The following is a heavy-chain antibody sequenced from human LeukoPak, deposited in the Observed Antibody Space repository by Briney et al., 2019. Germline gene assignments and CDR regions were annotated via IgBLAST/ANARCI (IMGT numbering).Heavy chain of an antibody. D-gene: IGHD3-10*01. Sequence: GASVQASCKASGYTFTGYYIHWVRQAPGQGLEWMGGLNPDTGSTNYAQKFQARVIMTRDTSINTAYMELRRLRYDDTAMYFCARESFSGSGGLNWFAPWGQGTLVTVSA. CDR3: ARESFSGSGGLNWFAP. CDR1: GYTFTGYY. J-gene: IGHJ5*02. V-gene: IGHV1-2*02. CDR2: LNPDTGST.